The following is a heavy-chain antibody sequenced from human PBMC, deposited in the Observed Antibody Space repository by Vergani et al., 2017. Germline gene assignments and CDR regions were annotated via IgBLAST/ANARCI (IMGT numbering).Heavy chain of an antibody. CDR1: GCTSSYYG. V-gene: IGHV3-30*03. D-gene: IGHD3-9*01. J-gene: IGHJ4*02. CDR3: ARGDYGILTGYRY. CDR2: ISYDGTQK. Sequence: QVHLVESGGGVVQPGRSLRLSCVVSGCTSSYYGMHWVRQAPGKGLEWVAVISYDGTQKYYADSVKGRFTISRDNSKSTLYLQMNSLRSEDTAIYYCARGDYGILTGYRYWGQGTLVTVSA.